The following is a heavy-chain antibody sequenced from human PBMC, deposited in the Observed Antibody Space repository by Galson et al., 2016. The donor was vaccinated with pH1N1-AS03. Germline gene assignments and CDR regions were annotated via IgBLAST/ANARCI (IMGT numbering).Heavy chain of an antibody. J-gene: IGHJ6*02. Sequence: PALVKPTQTLTLTCAISGFSLPTSGMCVTWIRQPPGKALEWLARIDWDADQYFSTSLKTRLTLSRDTSKNHVVLTLTNMGPEDPGTYYCARGSRPYYYALDVWGQGTTVTVSS. CDR1: GFSLPTSGMC. CDR3: ARGSRPYYYALDV. V-gene: IGHV2-70*11. D-gene: IGHD6-19*01. CDR2: IDWDADQ.